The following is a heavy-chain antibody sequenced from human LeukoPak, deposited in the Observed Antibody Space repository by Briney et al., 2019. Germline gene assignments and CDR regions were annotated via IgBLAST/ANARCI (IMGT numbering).Heavy chain of an antibody. CDR1: GFTFSSYS. V-gene: IGHV3-48*01. D-gene: IGHD6-25*01. CDR3: ARVAATKGMDV. Sequence: GGSLRLSCAASGFTFSSYSMNWVRQASGKGLEWVSYISSSSSTIYYADSVKGRFTISRDNAKNSLYLQMNSLRAEDTAVYYCARVAATKGMDVWGQGTTVTVSS. J-gene: IGHJ6*02. CDR2: ISSSSSTI.